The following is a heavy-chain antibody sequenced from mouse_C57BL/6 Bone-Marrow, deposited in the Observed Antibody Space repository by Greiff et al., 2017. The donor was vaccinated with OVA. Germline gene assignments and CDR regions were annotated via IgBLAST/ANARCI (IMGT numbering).Heavy chain of an antibody. CDR3: ARADYGSSYPSWFAY. CDR1: GYAFSSYW. D-gene: IGHD1-1*01. CDR2: IYPGDGDT. J-gene: IGHJ3*01. V-gene: IGHV1-80*01. Sequence: QVQLKESGAELVKPGASVKISCKASGYAFSSYWMNWVKQRPGKGLEWIGQIYPGDGDTNYNGKFKGKATLTADKSSSTAYMQLSSLTSEDSAVYFCARADYGSSYPSWFAYWGQGTLVTVSA.